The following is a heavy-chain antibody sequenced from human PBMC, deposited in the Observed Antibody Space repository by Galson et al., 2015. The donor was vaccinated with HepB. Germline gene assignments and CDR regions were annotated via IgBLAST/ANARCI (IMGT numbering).Heavy chain of an antibody. Sequence: SLRLSCAGSGFTFSSYAMNWVRLAPGRGLEWVSVINGAGAETYSADSVKGRFTISRDNAKNRVYLQMNNLRVGDTALYYCTRGYDDLHIFESWGQGTLVAVSA. J-gene: IGHJ4*02. CDR3: TRGYDDLHIFES. D-gene: IGHD5-12*01. V-gene: IGHV3-23*01. CDR2: INGAGAET. CDR1: GFTFSSYA.